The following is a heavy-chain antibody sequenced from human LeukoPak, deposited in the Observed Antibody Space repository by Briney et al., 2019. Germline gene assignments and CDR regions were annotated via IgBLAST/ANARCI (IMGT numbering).Heavy chain of an antibody. CDR3: ARHKQQLDGIDY. J-gene: IGHJ4*02. CDR1: GGSIFNYY. V-gene: IGHV4-59*05. Sequence: PSETLSLTCTVSGGSIFNYYWSWIRQPPGKGLEWIGSIYYSGSTYYNPSLKSRVTISVDTSKNQFSLKLSSVTAADTAVYYCARHKQQLDGIDYWGQGTLVTVSS. CDR2: IYYSGST. D-gene: IGHD6-13*01.